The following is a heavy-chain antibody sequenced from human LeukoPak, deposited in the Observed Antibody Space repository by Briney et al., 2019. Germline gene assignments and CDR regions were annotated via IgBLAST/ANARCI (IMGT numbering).Heavy chain of an antibody. CDR1: GYTFTGYY. J-gene: IGHJ5*02. CDR3: AKGRVVAGSRSLTYHWLDP. D-gene: IGHD6-19*01. CDR2: INPNSGGA. Sequence: ASVKVSCKASGYTFTGYYMHWVRQAPGQGLEWMGWINPNSGGAKYAQKFQGRVTMTRDTSITTVYMGLNRLGSDDTAVYYCAKGRVVAGSRSLTYHWLDPWGQGTLVTVST. V-gene: IGHV1-2*02.